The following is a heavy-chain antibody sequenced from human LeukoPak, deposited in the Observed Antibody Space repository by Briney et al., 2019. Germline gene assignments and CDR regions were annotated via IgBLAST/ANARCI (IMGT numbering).Heavy chain of an antibody. CDR2: IGTAGDT. CDR1: GFTFSSYD. J-gene: IGHJ4*02. CDR3: ARRPPLSGYDFGGFDF. Sequence: GGSLRLSCAASGFTFSSYDMHGVRQATGKGLEWVSTIGTAGDTYYADSVKGRFTISRENPKNSLYLQMNSLRAGDTAGYYCARRPPLSGYDFGGFDFWGQGTLVTVSS. D-gene: IGHD5-12*01. V-gene: IGHV3-13*04.